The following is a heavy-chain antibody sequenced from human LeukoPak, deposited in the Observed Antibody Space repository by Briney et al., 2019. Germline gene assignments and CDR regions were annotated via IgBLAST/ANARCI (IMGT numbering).Heavy chain of an antibody. CDR2: IIPIFGTA. CDR1: GYTFTSYA. J-gene: IGHJ4*02. CDR3: ARSIRPDGIAAVPFDY. D-gene: IGHD6-13*01. V-gene: IGHV1-69*19. Sequence: VASVKVSCKASGYTFTSYAISWVRQAPGQGLEWMGGIIPIFGTASYAQKFQGRVTITADESTSTAYMELSSLRSEDTAVYYCARSIRPDGIAAVPFDYWGQGTLVTVSS.